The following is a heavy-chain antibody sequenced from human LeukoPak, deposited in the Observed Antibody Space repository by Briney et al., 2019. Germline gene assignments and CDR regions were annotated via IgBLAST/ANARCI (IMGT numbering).Heavy chain of an antibody. D-gene: IGHD1-7*01. CDR2: MNPNSGNT. V-gene: IGHV1-8*01. Sequence: ASVKVSCKASGYTFTSCDINWVRQATGQGLEWMGWMNPNSGNTGYAQKFQGRVTMTRNTSISTAYMELSSLRSEDTAVYYCARVGTTHGAFDIWGQGTMVTVSS. CDR1: GYTFTSCD. CDR3: ARVGTTHGAFDI. J-gene: IGHJ3*02.